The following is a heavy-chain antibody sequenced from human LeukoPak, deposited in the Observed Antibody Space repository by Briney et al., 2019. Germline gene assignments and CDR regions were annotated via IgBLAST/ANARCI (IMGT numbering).Heavy chain of an antibody. V-gene: IGHV3-7*01. Sequence: GGSLRLSCAASGFTFSSYWMSWVRQAPGKGLEWVANIKQDGSEKYYVDSVKGRFTISRDNAKNSLYLQMNSLRAEDTAVYYCAREMLSYYGDYSGFDYWGQGTLVTVSS. CDR2: IKQDGSEK. J-gene: IGHJ4*02. D-gene: IGHD4-17*01. CDR1: GFTFSSYW. CDR3: AREMLSYYGDYSGFDY.